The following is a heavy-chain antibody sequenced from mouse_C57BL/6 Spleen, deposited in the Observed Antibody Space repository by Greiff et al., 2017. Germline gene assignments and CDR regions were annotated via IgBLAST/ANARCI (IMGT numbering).Heavy chain of an antibody. CDR3: AKGNDFAWFAY. Sequence: VQLQQSGAELMKPGASVKLSCKATGYTFTGYWIEWVKQRPGHGLEWIGEILPGSGSTNYNEKFKGKATFTADTSSNTAYMQLSSLTTKDSAIYYCAKGNDFAWFAYWGQGTLVTVSA. D-gene: IGHD2-4*01. CDR2: ILPGSGST. CDR1: GYTFTGYW. J-gene: IGHJ3*01. V-gene: IGHV1-9*01.